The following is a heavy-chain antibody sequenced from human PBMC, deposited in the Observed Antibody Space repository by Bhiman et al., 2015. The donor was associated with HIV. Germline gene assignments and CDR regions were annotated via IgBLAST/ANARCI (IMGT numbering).Heavy chain of an antibody. Sequence: ELHLVESGGGLVNPGGSHSLSCAASGFTFDNAWMSWVRQAPGKGLEWVGRIKSKSHGGTADYASPVKGRFTISRDDSKSTLYLHMNSLRTEDTAVYYCTTDQEFTLDYWGQGTLVTVSS. CDR2: IKSKSHGGTA. CDR3: TTDQEFTLDY. V-gene: IGHV3-15*01. D-gene: IGHD2-15*01. CDR1: GFTFDNAW. J-gene: IGHJ4*02.